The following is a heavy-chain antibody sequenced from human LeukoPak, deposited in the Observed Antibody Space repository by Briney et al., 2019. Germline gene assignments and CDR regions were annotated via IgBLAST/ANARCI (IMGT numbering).Heavy chain of an antibody. Sequence: GGSLRLSCAASGFTFSSYGMHWVRQAPGKGLEWVAVISYDGSNKYYADSVKGRFTISRDNSKNTLYLQMNSLRGEDTAVYYCAKDSGRIVGAFGIWGQGTMVTVSS. CDR3: AKDSGRIVGAFGI. J-gene: IGHJ3*02. D-gene: IGHD1-26*01. CDR2: ISYDGSNK. V-gene: IGHV3-30*18. CDR1: GFTFSSYG.